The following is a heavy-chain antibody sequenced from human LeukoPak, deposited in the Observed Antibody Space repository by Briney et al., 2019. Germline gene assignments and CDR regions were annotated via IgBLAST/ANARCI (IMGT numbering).Heavy chain of an antibody. CDR2: IIPIFGTA. CDR3: ANYGDYVSWFDP. V-gene: IGHV1-69*05. Sequence: GASVKVSCKASGGIFSSYAISWVRQAPGQGLEWMGGIIPIFGTANYAQKFQGRVTITTDESTSTAYMELSSLRSEDTAVYYCANYGDYVSWFDPWGQGTLVTVSS. J-gene: IGHJ5*02. D-gene: IGHD4-17*01. CDR1: GGIFSSYA.